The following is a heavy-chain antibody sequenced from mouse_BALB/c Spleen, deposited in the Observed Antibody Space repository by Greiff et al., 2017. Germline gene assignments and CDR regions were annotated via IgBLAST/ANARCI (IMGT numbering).Heavy chain of an antibody. Sequence: QVQLQQSGPELVKPGASVKISCKASGYAFSSSWMNWVKQRPGQGLEWIGRIYPGDGDTNYNGKFKGKATLTADKSSSTAYMQLSSLTSVDSAVYFCAREGTTATRFFDYWGQGTTLTVSS. CDR3: AREGTTATRFFDY. D-gene: IGHD1-2*01. CDR1: GYAFSSSW. V-gene: IGHV1-82*01. J-gene: IGHJ2*01. CDR2: IYPGDGDT.